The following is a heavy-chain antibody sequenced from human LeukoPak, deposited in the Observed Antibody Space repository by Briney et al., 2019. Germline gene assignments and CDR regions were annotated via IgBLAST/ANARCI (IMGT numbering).Heavy chain of an antibody. V-gene: IGHV3-74*01. D-gene: IGHD4-17*01. Sequence: GGSLRLSCAASGFTFSSYWVHGVRQAPGKGLVWVSRINSDGTSTSYADSVEGRFTISRDNAKNTLYLQMNSLRAEDTAVYYCARRGSYGDYSVYWGQGTLVTVSS. CDR1: GFTFSSYW. CDR2: INSDGTST. J-gene: IGHJ4*02. CDR3: ARRGSYGDYSVY.